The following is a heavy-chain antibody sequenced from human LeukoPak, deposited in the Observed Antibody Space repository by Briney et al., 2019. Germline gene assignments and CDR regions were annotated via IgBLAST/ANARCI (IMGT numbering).Heavy chain of an antibody. CDR2: IKRDGSEK. Sequence: GGSLRLSCAASGFTFSNYWVGWVRQAPGKGLEWVANIKRDGSEKYYVDSVKGRFTISRDNAKNSLYLQMNSLRAEDTAVYYCARGPNIYSGSYHEGHCYMDVWGKGTTVTVSS. V-gene: IGHV3-7*01. D-gene: IGHD1-26*01. CDR1: GFTFSNYW. CDR3: ARGPNIYSGSYHEGHCYMDV. J-gene: IGHJ6*03.